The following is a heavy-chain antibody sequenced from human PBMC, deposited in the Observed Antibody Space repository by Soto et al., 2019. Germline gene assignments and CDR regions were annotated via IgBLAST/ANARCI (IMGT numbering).Heavy chain of an antibody. CDR2: IYYSGST. CDR1: GGSISSSSYY. CDR3: ARSTARYCSSTSCYAGWFDP. D-gene: IGHD2-2*01. V-gene: IGHV4-39*01. Sequence: PSETLSLTCTVSGGSISSSSYYWGWIRQPPGKGLEWIGSIYYSGSTYYNPSLKSRVTISVDTSKNQFSLELSSVTAADTAVYYCARSTARYCSSTSCYAGWFDPWGQGTLVTVSS. J-gene: IGHJ5*02.